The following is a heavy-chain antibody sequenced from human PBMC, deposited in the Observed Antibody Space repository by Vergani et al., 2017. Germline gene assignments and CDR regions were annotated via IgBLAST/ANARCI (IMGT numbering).Heavy chain of an antibody. J-gene: IGHJ6*02. Sequence: QVQLVQSGAEVKKPGASVKVSCKASGYTFTGYYMHWVRQAPGQGLEWMGWINPNSGGPNYAQKFQGRVTMTRDTSISTAYMELSRLRSDDTAVYYCARDLGDILTGPNYYYYGMDVWGQGTTVTVSS. CDR3: ARDLGDILTGPNYYYYGMDV. CDR2: INPNSGGP. V-gene: IGHV1-2*02. CDR1: GYTFTGYY. D-gene: IGHD3-9*01.